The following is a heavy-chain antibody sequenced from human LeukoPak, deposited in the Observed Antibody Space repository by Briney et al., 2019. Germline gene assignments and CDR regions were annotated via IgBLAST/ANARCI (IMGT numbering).Heavy chain of an antibody. D-gene: IGHD2-2*01. J-gene: IGHJ5*02. V-gene: IGHV1-18*01. CDR1: GYTVTSYG. CDR2: ISAYNGNT. CDR3: ARDRYCSITKCYNWFDP. Sequence: GASVKVSCKASGYTVTSYGISWVRQAPGQGLEWMGWISAYNGNTNYAQKLQGRVTMTTHTSTSTAYMELRSLRSDDTAVYYCARDRYCSITKCYNWFDPWGQGTLVTVSS.